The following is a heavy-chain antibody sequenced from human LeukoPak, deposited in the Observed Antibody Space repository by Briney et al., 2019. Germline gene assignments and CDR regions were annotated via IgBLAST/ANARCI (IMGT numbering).Heavy chain of an antibody. J-gene: IGHJ4*02. V-gene: IGHV3-53*01. Sequence: GGSQRLSCVASGFTVSSNYMTWVRQAPGKGLEWVSVIYSGGSTYYADSVKGRFTISRDNSKNTLYLQMNSLRAEDTAVYYCARGLKAFGYSYGLDYWGQGTLVTVSS. CDR3: ARGLKAFGYSYGLDY. CDR2: IYSGGST. CDR1: GFTVSSNY. D-gene: IGHD5-18*01.